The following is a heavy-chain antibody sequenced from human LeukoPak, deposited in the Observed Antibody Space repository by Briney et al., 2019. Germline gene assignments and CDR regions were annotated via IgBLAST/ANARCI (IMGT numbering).Heavy chain of an antibody. CDR3: AKIIAVAGYYFDY. Sequence: GGSLRVSCAPPGFTFSGYAMSWVRQAPGKGLEWVSAISGIGGSTYYADSVKGRFTISRDNSKNTLYLQMNSLRAEDTAVYYCAKIIAVAGYYFDYWGQGALVTVSS. CDR1: GFTFSGYA. J-gene: IGHJ4*02. V-gene: IGHV3-23*01. CDR2: ISGIGGST. D-gene: IGHD6-19*01.